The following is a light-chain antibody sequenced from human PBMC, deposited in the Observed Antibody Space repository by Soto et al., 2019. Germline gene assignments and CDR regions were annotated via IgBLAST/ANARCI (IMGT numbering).Light chain of an antibody. CDR2: GAS. J-gene: IGKJ2*01. CDR3: QQYGSSPT. CDR1: QGLSSSY. V-gene: IGKV3-20*01. Sequence: EIVLTQSPGTLSLSPGERATLSCRASQGLSSSYLAWYQQKPGQAPSLLIYGASNRATGIPDRFSCSGSGTDFTLTISRLEPEDFAVYYCQQYGSSPTFGQGTKLEIK.